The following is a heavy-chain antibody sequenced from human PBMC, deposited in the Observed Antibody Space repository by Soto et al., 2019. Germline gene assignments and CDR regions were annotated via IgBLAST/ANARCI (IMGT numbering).Heavy chain of an antibody. CDR1: GGSFSGYY. CDR2: INHSGST. CDR3: ARGGVAARQNYYYYYGMDV. V-gene: IGHV4-34*01. D-gene: IGHD6-6*01. J-gene: IGHJ6*02. Sequence: SETLSLTCAVYGGSFSGYYWSWIRQPPGKGLEWIGEINHSGSTNYNPSLKSRVTISVDTSKNQFSLKLSSVTAADTAVYYCARGGVAARQNYYYYYGMDVWGQGTTVTVSS.